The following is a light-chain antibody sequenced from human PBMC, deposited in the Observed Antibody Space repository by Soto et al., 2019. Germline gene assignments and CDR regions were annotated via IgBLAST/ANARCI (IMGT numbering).Light chain of an antibody. CDR1: QSVSSN. CDR3: QQYNKWPLT. Sequence: EIVMTQSPATLSLSPGERATLSCRASQSVSSNLAWYQQKPGQAPRLLIYGVSIRATGIPARFSGSGSGTEFTLTISSLQSEDFAVYYCQQYNKWPLTFGGGTEVEIK. V-gene: IGKV3-15*01. J-gene: IGKJ4*01. CDR2: GVS.